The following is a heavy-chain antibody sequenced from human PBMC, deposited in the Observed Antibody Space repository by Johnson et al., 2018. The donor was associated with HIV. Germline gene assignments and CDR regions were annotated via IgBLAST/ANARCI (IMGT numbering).Heavy chain of an antibody. Sequence: QVLLVESGGGLVQPGGSLRLSCAASGFTFSSYAMHWVRQAPGKGLEWVSVIYSGGSTYYADSVKGRFTISRDNSKNTLYLQMNSLRAEDTAVYYCAREGTLGAFDIWGQGTMVTVSS. CDR3: AREGTLGAFDI. V-gene: IGHV3-NL1*01. J-gene: IGHJ3*02. D-gene: IGHD1-1*01. CDR1: GFTFSSYA. CDR2: IYSGGST.